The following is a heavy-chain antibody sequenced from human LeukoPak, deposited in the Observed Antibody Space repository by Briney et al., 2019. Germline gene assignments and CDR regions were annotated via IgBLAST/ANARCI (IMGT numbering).Heavy chain of an antibody. V-gene: IGHV6-1*01. CDR3: ADWGPN. D-gene: IGHD7-27*01. CDR1: GETVSSNSAE. CDR2: TYYRSKWFT. Sequence: SQTLSLTCVISGETVSSNSAEWNWIRQSPSRGLEWLGRTYYRSKWFTESATSVKGRITITPDSSKNQFSLELNSVTPEDTAVYYCADWGPNWGLGTRVTVSS. J-gene: IGHJ1*01.